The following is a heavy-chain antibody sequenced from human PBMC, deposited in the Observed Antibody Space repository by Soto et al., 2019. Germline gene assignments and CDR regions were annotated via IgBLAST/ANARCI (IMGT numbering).Heavy chain of an antibody. CDR1: GYTFTSYG. D-gene: IGHD3-22*01. CDR3: ARDRVPYYYDSSGPRALGY. CDR2: ISAYNGNT. V-gene: IGHV1-18*04. J-gene: IGHJ4*02. Sequence: ASVKVSCKASGYTFTSYGISWVRQAPGQGLEWMGWISAYNGNTNYAQKLQGRVTMTTDTSTSTAYMELRSLRSDDTAVYYCARDRVPYYYDSSGPRALGYWGQGTPVTVSS.